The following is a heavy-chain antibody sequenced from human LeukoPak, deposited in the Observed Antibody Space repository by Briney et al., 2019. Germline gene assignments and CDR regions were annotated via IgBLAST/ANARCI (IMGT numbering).Heavy chain of an antibody. CDR1: GFTFSSYA. CDR2: ISGSGGST. J-gene: IGHJ4*02. D-gene: IGHD2-21*02. Sequence: GGSPRLSCAASGFTFSSYAMSWVRQAPGKGLEWVSAISGSGGSTYYADSVKGRFTISRDNSKNTLYLQMNSLRAEDTAVYYCAKVGRIYCGGDCYGFDYWGQGTLVTVSS. CDR3: AKVGRIYCGGDCYGFDY. V-gene: IGHV3-23*01.